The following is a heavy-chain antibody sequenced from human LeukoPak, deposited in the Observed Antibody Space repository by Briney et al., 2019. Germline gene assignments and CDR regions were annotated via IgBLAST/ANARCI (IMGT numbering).Heavy chain of an antibody. Sequence: PSETLSLTCAVYGGSFSGYYWSWIRQPPGKGLEWIGEINHSGSTNYNPSLKSRVTISVDTSKNQFSPKLSPVTAADTAVYYCAGLVPAAILDFGFDPWGQGTLVTVSS. J-gene: IGHJ5*02. CDR1: GGSFSGYY. D-gene: IGHD2-2*02. CDR3: AGLVPAAILDFGFDP. V-gene: IGHV4-34*01. CDR2: INHSGST.